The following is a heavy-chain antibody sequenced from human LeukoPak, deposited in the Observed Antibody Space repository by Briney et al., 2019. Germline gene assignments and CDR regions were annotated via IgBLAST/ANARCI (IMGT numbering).Heavy chain of an antibody. CDR1: GGSFSDYY. D-gene: IGHD4-23*01. CDR2: IYYSGST. V-gene: IGHV4-59*01. J-gene: IGHJ4*02. CDR3: ARGRWRIDY. Sequence: SETLTLTCAVYGGSFSDYYWSWIRQPPGKGLEWIGYIYYSGSTNYNPSLKSRVTISVDTSKNHFSLKLSSVTAADTAVYYCARGRWRIDYWGQGTLVTVSS.